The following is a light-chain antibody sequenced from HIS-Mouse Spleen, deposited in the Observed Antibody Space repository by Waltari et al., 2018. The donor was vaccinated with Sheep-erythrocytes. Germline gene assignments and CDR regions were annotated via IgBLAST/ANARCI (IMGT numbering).Light chain of an antibody. CDR2: DVS. CDR1: SSDVGGYNY. Sequence: QSALTQPRSVSGSPGQSVTISCTGTSSDVGGYNYVSWYQQHPGKAPKRMLYDVSKRPSGVPDRFSGSQSGNTASLTISGLQAEDEADYYCCSYAGSYTFWVFGGGTKLTVL. CDR3: CSYAGSYTFWV. J-gene: IGLJ3*02. V-gene: IGLV2-11*01.